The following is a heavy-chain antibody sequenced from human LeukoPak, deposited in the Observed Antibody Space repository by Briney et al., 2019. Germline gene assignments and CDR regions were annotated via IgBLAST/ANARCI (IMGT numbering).Heavy chain of an antibody. D-gene: IGHD3-22*01. Sequence: SETLSLTCAVSAASISNYYWSWIRQAPGKGLEWIGYISTSGSTNYNPSLKSRVSISLDTSKNQFSLNLNFMTAADTAVYYCASPRSGYRYTFDYWGQGALVTVSS. V-gene: IGHV4-4*09. J-gene: IGHJ4*02. CDR1: AASISNYY. CDR2: ISTSGST. CDR3: ASPRSGYRYTFDY.